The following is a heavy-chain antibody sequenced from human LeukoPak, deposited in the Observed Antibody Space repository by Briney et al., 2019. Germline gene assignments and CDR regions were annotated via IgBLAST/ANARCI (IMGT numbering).Heavy chain of an antibody. Sequence: PGGSLSLSCAASGFTFDDYGMSWVRQAPGKGLEWVSGINWNGGSTGYADSVKGRFTISRDNAKNSLYLQMNSLRAEDTALYYCVRDIDYYGSGSYYNVGPFDYWGQGTLVTVSS. J-gene: IGHJ4*02. CDR3: VRDIDYYGSGSYYNVGPFDY. CDR2: INWNGGST. CDR1: GFTFDDYG. V-gene: IGHV3-20*04. D-gene: IGHD3-10*01.